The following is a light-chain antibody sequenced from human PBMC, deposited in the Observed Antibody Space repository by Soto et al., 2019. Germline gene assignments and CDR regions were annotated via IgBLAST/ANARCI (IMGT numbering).Light chain of an antibody. Sequence: QAVVTQPPSVSGTPGQRVTISCSGSSSNIGSNSVEWYQQLPGTAPKLLIYGNNQRPSGVPDRFSGSKAGTSASLAISGLQSGDEADYFCAAWDDSLTGLYVFGTGTKLTVL. CDR3: AAWDDSLTGLYV. J-gene: IGLJ1*01. V-gene: IGLV1-44*01. CDR1: SSNIGSNS. CDR2: GNN.